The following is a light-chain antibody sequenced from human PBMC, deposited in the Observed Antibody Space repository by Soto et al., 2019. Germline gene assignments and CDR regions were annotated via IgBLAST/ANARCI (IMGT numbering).Light chain of an antibody. J-gene: IGKJ1*01. Sequence: EIVLTQSPGTLSLSPGERATLSCRASQSVSSSYLAWYQQKPGQAPRLLIYGASIRAPGIPDRFSGSGSGTDFTLTISRLEPEDFAVYYCQQYDTSPVTFGQGTKVEIK. V-gene: IGKV3-20*01. CDR3: QQYDTSPVT. CDR2: GAS. CDR1: QSVSSSY.